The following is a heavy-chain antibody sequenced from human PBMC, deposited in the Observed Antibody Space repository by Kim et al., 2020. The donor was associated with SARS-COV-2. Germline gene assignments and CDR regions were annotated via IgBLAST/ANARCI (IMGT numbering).Heavy chain of an antibody. CDR3: AEARGPGFDS. D-gene: IGHD3-10*01. V-gene: IGHV3-9*01. CDR2: INWNANI. CDR1: GFTFGDFA. Sequence: GGSLRLSCAASGFTFGDFAMHWVRQAPGKGLEWVSGINWNANIDYADSVKGRFTISRDNAKNSLYLQMNSLRPEDTALYYCAEARGPGFDSWGQGTLVTVSS. J-gene: IGHJ4*02.